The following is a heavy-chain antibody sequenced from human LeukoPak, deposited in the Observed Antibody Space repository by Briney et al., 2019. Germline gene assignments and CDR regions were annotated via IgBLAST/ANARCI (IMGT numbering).Heavy chain of an antibody. J-gene: IGHJ4*02. CDR3: AAESSSSWEGH. D-gene: IGHD6-6*01. Sequence: GGFLRLSCAASGFTFSNYAMSWVRQAPGKGLQWVANIKEDGSENYYVDSVKGRFTISRDNAKNSLYLQMNSLRAEDTAVYYCAAESSSSWEGHWGQGTLVTVSS. CDR2: IKEDGSEN. V-gene: IGHV3-7*01. CDR1: GFTFSNYA.